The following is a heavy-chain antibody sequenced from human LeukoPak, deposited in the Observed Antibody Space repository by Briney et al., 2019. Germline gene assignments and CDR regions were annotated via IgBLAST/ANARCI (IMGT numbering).Heavy chain of an antibody. CDR3: ARVMGRYCSSNSCYVDY. V-gene: IGHV3-21*01. CDR2: VSNSGDYI. D-gene: IGHD2-2*01. Sequence: GGSLRLSCAASGFSFSSYRMNWVRQAPGKGLEWVSSVSNSGDYIHYADSVKGRFTISRDNSKNTLYLQMNSLRAEDTAVYYCARVMGRYCSSNSCYVDYWGQGTLVTVSS. CDR1: GFSFSSYR. J-gene: IGHJ4*02.